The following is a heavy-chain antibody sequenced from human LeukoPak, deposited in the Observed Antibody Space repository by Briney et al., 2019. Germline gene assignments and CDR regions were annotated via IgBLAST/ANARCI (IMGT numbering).Heavy chain of an antibody. Sequence: PGGSLRLSCAASGFTFSSYSMNWVRQAPGKGLEWVSAISGSGGSTYYADSVKGRFTISRDNAKNSLYLQMNSLRAEDTAVYYCARDMEFWSGYYPAALDYWGQGTLVTVSS. V-gene: IGHV3-21*01. CDR1: GFTFSSYS. D-gene: IGHD3-3*01. CDR3: ARDMEFWSGYYPAALDY. J-gene: IGHJ4*02. CDR2: ISGSGGST.